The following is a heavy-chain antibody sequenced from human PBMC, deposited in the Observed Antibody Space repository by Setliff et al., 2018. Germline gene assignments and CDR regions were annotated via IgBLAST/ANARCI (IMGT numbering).Heavy chain of an antibody. CDR2: VSVSGDNT. CDR3: AGQGPIFGSGLIPGFDQ. CDR1: GITFTSYA. J-gene: IGHJ4*02. D-gene: IGHD3-3*01. Sequence: PGGSLSLSCVASGITFTSYAMSWVRQAPGKGLEWVSTVSVSGDNTYYTDSVKGRFTTSRDNSKNTVSLQMSSLRAEDTAIYFCAGQGPIFGSGLIPGFDQWGQGTMVTVSS. V-gene: IGHV3-23*01.